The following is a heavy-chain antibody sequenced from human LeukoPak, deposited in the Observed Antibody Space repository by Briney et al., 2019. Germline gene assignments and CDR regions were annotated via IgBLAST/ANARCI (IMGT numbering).Heavy chain of an antibody. D-gene: IGHD3-22*01. CDR2: IKQDGSEK. V-gene: IGHV3-7*03. J-gene: IGHJ6*03. CDR1: GFTFSSYW. Sequence: PGGSLRLSCAASGFTFSSYWMSWVRQAPGKGLEWVANIKQDGSEKYYVDSVKGRFTISRDNAKNSLYLQTNSLRAEDTAVYYCARRERTYDSSGYSYYYYYYMDVWGKGTTVTISS. CDR3: ARRERTYDSSGYSYYYYYYMDV.